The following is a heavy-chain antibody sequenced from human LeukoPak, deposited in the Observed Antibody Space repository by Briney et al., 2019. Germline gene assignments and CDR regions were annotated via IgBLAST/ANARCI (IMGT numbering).Heavy chain of an antibody. CDR2: ISSSGSTI. CDR1: GFTFSSYE. V-gene: IGHV3-48*03. Sequence: GGSLRLSCAASGFTFSSYEMNWVRQAPGKGLEWVSYISSSGSTIYYADSVKGRFTISRDNSKNTLYLQMNSLRAEDTAVYYCAKATPQYCGGDCYSDYWGQGTLVTVSS. CDR3: AKATPQYCGGDCYSDY. D-gene: IGHD2-21*02. J-gene: IGHJ4*02.